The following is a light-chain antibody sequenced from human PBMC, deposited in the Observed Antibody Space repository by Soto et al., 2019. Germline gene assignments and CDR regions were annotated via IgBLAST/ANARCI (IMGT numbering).Light chain of an antibody. CDR3: QSYDSNLSEV. V-gene: IGLV1-40*01. Sequence: QSVLTQPPSVPGAPGQTVTISCTRSGSNIGAGYGVQWYQQLPGTAPRLLIYGSDDRPSGVPDRFSASVSGNSASLAITGLQTEDEAVYYCQSYDSNLSEVFGPGTKVTVL. CDR1: GSNIGAGYG. J-gene: IGLJ1*01. CDR2: GSD.